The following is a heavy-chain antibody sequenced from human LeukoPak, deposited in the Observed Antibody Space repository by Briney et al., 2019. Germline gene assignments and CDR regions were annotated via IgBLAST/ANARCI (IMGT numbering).Heavy chain of an antibody. CDR1: GYTFTNYA. Sequence: ASVKVSCKASGYTFTNYAIHWVRQATGQGLEWMGWMNPNSGNTGYAQKFQGRVTITRNTSISTAYMELSSLRSEDTAVYYCARGWIAARPLIFGYWGQGTLVTVSS. D-gene: IGHD6-6*01. CDR2: MNPNSGNT. CDR3: ARGWIAARPLIFGY. V-gene: IGHV1-8*03. J-gene: IGHJ4*02.